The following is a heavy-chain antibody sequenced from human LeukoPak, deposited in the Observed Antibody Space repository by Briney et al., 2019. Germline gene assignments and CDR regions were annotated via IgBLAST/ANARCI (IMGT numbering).Heavy chain of an antibody. CDR3: ASSPPTVITVSYFDS. CDR2: ISGSGGST. Sequence: GGPLRLSCAASGFTFSSYAMSWVRQAPGKGLEWVSAISGSGGSTYYADSVKGRFTISRDNSKNTLFLQMNSLRAEDTAVYYCASSPPTVITVSYFDSWGQGTLVPVSS. D-gene: IGHD4-17*01. V-gene: IGHV3-23*01. CDR1: GFTFSSYA. J-gene: IGHJ4*02.